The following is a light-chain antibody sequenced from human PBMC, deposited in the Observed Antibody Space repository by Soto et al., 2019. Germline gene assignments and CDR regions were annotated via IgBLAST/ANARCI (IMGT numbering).Light chain of an antibody. CDR2: DAS. V-gene: IGKV1-33*01. Sequence: DIQMTQSPSTLSASVGDGVTITCQASQDITNYLNWYQQRPGKAPKLLIYDASTLETGVPSRFSGSGSGTDFTLTISRLEPEDFAVYYCQQYGSSPLITFGQGTRLEIK. CDR3: QQYGSSPLIT. J-gene: IGKJ5*01. CDR1: QDITNY.